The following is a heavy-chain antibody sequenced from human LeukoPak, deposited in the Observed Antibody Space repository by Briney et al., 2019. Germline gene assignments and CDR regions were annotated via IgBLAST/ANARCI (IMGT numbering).Heavy chain of an antibody. J-gene: IGHJ4*02. D-gene: IGHD1-26*01. Sequence: PSGTPSLTCAVSGGSISSSNWWSWVRQPPGKGLEWIGEIYHSGSTNYNPSLKSRVTISVDKSKNQFSLKLSSVTAADTAVYYCARNAIVGADWYFDYWGQGTLVTVSS. V-gene: IGHV4-4*02. CDR1: GGSISSSNW. CDR3: ARNAIVGADWYFDY. CDR2: IYHSGST.